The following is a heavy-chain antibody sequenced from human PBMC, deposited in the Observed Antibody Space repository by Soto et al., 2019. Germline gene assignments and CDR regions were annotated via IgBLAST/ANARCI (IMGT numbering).Heavy chain of an antibody. D-gene: IGHD3-16*01. V-gene: IGHV3-23*01. CDR2: INDRAAST. CDR1: GFTFSNYA. J-gene: IGHJ4*02. CDR3: AKGRSDGRPYYFDK. Sequence: LESGGGLVQPGGSLRLSCAASGFTFSNYAMSWVRQAPGKGLEWVSAINDRAASTYYSDSVKGRFTVSRDNSTNTRELQMNSLRAEDTAVYYCAKGRSDGRPYYFDKWGQGTLVTVSS.